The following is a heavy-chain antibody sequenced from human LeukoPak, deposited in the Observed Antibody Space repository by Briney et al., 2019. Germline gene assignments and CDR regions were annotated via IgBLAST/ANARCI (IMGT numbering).Heavy chain of an antibody. CDR3: ASQHGRADYFYFMDV. J-gene: IGHJ6*03. Sequence: GGSLRLSCAASGLTASSNYMSWVRQAPGKRLEWVSVIYSGGATYYADSVKGRFTISRDNSKNTLYLQMNSLRAEDTAMYYCASQHGRADYFYFMDVWGKGTTVTVSS. D-gene: IGHD6-25*01. CDR2: IYSGGAT. V-gene: IGHV3-53*01. CDR1: GLTASSNY.